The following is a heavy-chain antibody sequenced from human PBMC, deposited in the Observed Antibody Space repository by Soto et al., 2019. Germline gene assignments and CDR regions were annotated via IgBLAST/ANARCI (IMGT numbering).Heavy chain of an antibody. CDR1: GGSINSGGYY. D-gene: IGHD2-2*01. CDR3: ARAFYSTSRKGENWFDP. V-gene: IGHV4-31*03. CDR2: IYHSGYT. J-gene: IGHJ5*02. Sequence: SETLSLTCTVSGGSINSGGYYWSWIRQHPGKGLEWIGYIYHSGYTYYNTSLKSRVTISVDTSKNQFSLKLSSVTAADTAVYYCARAFYSTSRKGENWFDPWGQGTLVTVSS.